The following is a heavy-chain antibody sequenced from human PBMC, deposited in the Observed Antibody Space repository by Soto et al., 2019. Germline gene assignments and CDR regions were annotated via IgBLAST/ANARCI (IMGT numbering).Heavy chain of an antibody. D-gene: IGHD3-3*02. CDR1: GGTFSSYT. CDR2: IIPILGIA. Sequence: GASVKVSCKASGGTFSSYTISWVRQAPGQGLEWMGRIIPILGIANYAQKFQGRVTISRDNSKNTLYLQMNSLRAEDMAVYYCAKDDAMHFWYLDYWGQGTLVTVSS. V-gene: IGHV1-69*04. CDR3: AKDDAMHFWYLDY. J-gene: IGHJ4*02.